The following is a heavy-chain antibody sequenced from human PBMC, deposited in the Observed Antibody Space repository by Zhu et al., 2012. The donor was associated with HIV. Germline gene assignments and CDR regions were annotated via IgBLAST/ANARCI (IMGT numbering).Heavy chain of an antibody. J-gene: IGHJ4*01. V-gene: IGHV4-61*01. D-gene: IGHD6-19*01. Sequence: QVQLQESGPGLVKPSETLSLTCTVSGDSVSTTYYYWSWIRQPPGEGLEWIGNNYYTGNPNYNPALKSRVTISIDTSKNQFSLKLRSVTAADTAVYFCAKRSPPTAVAEYYFDYWGHGILVTVSS. CDR3: AKRSPPTAVAEYYFDY. CDR2: NYYTGNP. CDR1: GDSVSTTYYY.